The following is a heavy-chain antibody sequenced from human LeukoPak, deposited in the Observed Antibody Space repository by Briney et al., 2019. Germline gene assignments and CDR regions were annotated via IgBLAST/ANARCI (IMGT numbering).Heavy chain of an antibody. D-gene: IGHD3-16*01. Sequence: PGGSLRLSCAASGFTFSSYGMSGVRQAPGKGLEWVSAISGSGGSTYYADSVKGRFTISRDNSKNTLYLQMNSLRAEDTAVYYCAKDHGDYVWGSRTYSDYWGQGTLVTVPS. CDR2: ISGSGGST. CDR3: AKDHGDYVWGSRTYSDY. J-gene: IGHJ4*02. V-gene: IGHV3-23*01. CDR1: GFTFSSYG.